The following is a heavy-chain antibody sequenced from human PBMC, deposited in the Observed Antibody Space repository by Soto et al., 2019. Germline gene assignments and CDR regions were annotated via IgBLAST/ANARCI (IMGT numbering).Heavy chain of an antibody. D-gene: IGHD3-3*01. J-gene: IGHJ6*03. CDR2: IYHSGST. CDR1: SGSISSSNW. Sequence: SETLSLTCAVSSGSISSSNWWSWVRQPPGKGLEWIGEIYHSGSTNCNPSLKSRVTISVDKSKNQFSLKLSSVTAADTAVYYCARQRITIFGVVSPTGRIYYYYMDVWGKGTTVTVSS. CDR3: ARQRITIFGVVSPTGRIYYYYMDV. V-gene: IGHV4-4*02.